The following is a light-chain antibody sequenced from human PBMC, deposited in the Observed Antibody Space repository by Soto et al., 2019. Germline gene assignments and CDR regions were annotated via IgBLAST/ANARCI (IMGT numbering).Light chain of an antibody. V-gene: IGLV2-14*01. Sequence: QFALTQPASVSGSPGQSITISCTGTSSDVGGYNYVSWYQQHPGKAPKLMIYEVSNRPSGVSNRFSGSKSGNTASLTISGLQAEDEADYYCSSYTSSSTRVFGGGTSSPS. CDR3: SSYTSSSTRV. CDR1: SSDVGGYNY. J-gene: IGLJ3*02. CDR2: EVS.